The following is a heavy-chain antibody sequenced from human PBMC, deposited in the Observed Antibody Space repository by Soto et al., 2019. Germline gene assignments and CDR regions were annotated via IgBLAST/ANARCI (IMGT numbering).Heavy chain of an antibody. J-gene: IGHJ4*02. CDR3: ARHNLYNILDY. Sequence: SETLSLTCTVSGDSISSNYWSWVRQPPGRGLEWIGCIHHSGSTNYNPSLKSRVIMSVDTSKNQFSLKLSSVTAADTAVYYCARHNLYNILDYWGQGTLVTVSS. CDR1: GDSISSNY. V-gene: IGHV4-59*08. D-gene: IGHD1-20*01. CDR2: IHHSGST.